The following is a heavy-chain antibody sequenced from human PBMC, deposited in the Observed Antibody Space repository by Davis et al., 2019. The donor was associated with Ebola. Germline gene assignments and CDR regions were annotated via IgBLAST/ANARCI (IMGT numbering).Heavy chain of an antibody. D-gene: IGHD6-19*01. CDR2: IKQDGSEK. Sequence: PGGSLRLSCAASGFTFSSYWMSWVRQAPGKGLEWVANIKQDGSEKYYVDSVKGRFTISRDNAKNSLYLQMNSLRAEDTAVYYCARDWWLDQYYYGMDVWGQGTTVTVSS. CDR1: GFTFSSYW. CDR3: ARDWWLDQYYYGMDV. V-gene: IGHV3-7*03. J-gene: IGHJ6*02.